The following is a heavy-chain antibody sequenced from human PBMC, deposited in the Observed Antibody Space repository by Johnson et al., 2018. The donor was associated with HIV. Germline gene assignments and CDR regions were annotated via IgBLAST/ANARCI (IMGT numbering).Heavy chain of an antibody. Sequence: VQLVESGGGVVRPGRSLRLSCAASGFTFSSYAMHWVRQAPGKGLEWVAVISYDGSNKYYADSVKGRFTISRDNSKNTLYLQMNSLRAEDTAVYYCARERITGTTRAFDIWGQGTMVTVSS. J-gene: IGHJ3*02. CDR3: ARERITGTTRAFDI. CDR2: ISYDGSNK. D-gene: IGHD1-7*01. V-gene: IGHV3-30*04. CDR1: GFTFSSYA.